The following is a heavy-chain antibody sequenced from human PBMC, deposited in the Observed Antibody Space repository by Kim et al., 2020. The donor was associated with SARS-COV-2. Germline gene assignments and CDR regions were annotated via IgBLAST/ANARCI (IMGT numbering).Heavy chain of an antibody. V-gene: IGHV4-59*01. Sequence: GSLRLSCTVSGGSISSYYWSWIRQPPGKGLEWIGYIYYSGSTNYNPSLKSRVTLSVDTSKNQFSLKLSSVTTADTAVYYCARGNSYGQDAFDIWGQGTMVTVSS. D-gene: IGHD5-18*01. CDR2: IYYSGST. J-gene: IGHJ3*02. CDR1: GGSISSYY. CDR3: ARGNSYGQDAFDI.